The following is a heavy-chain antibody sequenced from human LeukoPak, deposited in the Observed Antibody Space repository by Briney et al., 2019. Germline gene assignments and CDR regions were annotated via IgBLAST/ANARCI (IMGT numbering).Heavy chain of an antibody. D-gene: IGHD2-2*01. V-gene: IGHV3-30*18. CDR1: GFTFSSYG. CDR2: ISYDGSNK. CDR3: AKDQGYQLLFTVLYYYGMDV. Sequence: GGSLRLSCAASGFTFSSYGMHWVRQAPGKGLERVAVISYDGSNKYYADSVKGRFTISRDNSKNTLYLQMNSLRAEDTAVYYCAKDQGYQLLFTVLYYYGMDVWGQGTTVTVSS. J-gene: IGHJ6*02.